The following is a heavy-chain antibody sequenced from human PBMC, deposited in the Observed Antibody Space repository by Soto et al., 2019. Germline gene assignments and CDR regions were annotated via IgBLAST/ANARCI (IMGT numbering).Heavy chain of an antibody. CDR3: ARDGGLVALDY. CDR1: GFTFSSYW. Sequence: ESGGGLVQPGGSLRLSCAASGFTFSSYWMSWVRQAPGKGLEWVANIKQDGSEKYYVDSVKGRFTISRDNAKNSLYLQMNSLRVEDTAVYYCARDGGLVALDYWGQGTLVTVSS. D-gene: IGHD2-15*01. V-gene: IGHV3-7*01. J-gene: IGHJ4*02. CDR2: IKQDGSEK.